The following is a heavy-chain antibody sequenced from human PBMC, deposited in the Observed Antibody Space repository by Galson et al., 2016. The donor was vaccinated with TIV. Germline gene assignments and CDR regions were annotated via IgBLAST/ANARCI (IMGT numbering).Heavy chain of an antibody. V-gene: IGHV4-39*01. CDR2: FYYSGST. CDR3: ARLRFYCSSTSCSPPIDY. CDR1: GGSISSSGYY. D-gene: IGHD2-2*01. J-gene: IGHJ4*02. Sequence: SETLSLTCTVSGGSISSSGYYWGWIRQPPGKGLEWIGSFYYSGSTYYNPSSGSTYSNPSLKSRVTTSVDTSKNQFSLKLSSVTAADTAVYYCARLRFYCSSTSCSPPIDYWGQGTLVTVSS.